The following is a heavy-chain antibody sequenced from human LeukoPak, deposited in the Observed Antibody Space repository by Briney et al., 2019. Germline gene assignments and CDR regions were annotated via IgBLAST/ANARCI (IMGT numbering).Heavy chain of an antibody. CDR3: ARVGYSSGWYSNYYGMDV. J-gene: IGHJ6*02. V-gene: IGHV1-46*01. Sequence: GASVKVSCKASGYTFTSYYMHWVRQAPGQGLEWMGIINPSGGSTSYAQKFQGRVTMTRDTSTSTVYVELSSLRSEDTAVYYCARVGYSSGWYSNYYGMDVWGQGTTVTVSS. CDR1: GYTFTSYY. D-gene: IGHD6-19*01. CDR2: INPSGGST.